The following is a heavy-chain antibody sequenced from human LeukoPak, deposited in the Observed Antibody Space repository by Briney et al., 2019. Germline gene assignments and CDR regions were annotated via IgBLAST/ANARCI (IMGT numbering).Heavy chain of an antibody. D-gene: IGHD3-22*01. CDR3: ARALGSSSGYDT. V-gene: IGHV4-39*07. CDR1: GGFISSSGDY. J-gene: IGHJ5*02. CDR2: IYHSGST. Sequence: PSETLSLTCTVSGGFISSSGDYWGWIRQPPGKGLEWIGSIYHSGSTFYNPSLESRVTISVDTSKNEFSLNLKSVTAADTAVYYCARALGSSSGYDTWGQGTLVTVSS.